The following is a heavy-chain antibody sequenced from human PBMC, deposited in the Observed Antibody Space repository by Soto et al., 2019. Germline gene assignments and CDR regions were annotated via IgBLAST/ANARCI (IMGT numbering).Heavy chain of an antibody. J-gene: IGHJ4*02. Sequence: GGSLRLSCSASGFTSSSYAMSWVRQAPGKGLEWVSAISGSGGSTYYADSVKGRFTISRDSSKNTLYLQMNSLRAEDTAVYYCAKGGYSYGTEFDYWGQGTLVTVSS. D-gene: IGHD5-18*01. CDR3: AKGGYSYGTEFDY. V-gene: IGHV3-23*01. CDR2: ISGSGGST. CDR1: GFTSSSYA.